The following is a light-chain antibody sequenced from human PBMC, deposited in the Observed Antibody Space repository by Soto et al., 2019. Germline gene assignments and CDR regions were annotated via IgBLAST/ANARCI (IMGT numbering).Light chain of an antibody. CDR1: QSMSNW. J-gene: IGKJ1*01. V-gene: IGKV1-5*03. CDR2: TAS. CDR3: QQYNSYPWT. Sequence: DIQMTQSPSTLSASVGDRVTITCRASQSMSNWLAWYQQKPGKAPNLLIYTASSLESGVPSRFRGSGSGTEFTLTISSLQPDDFATYYCQQYNSYPWTFGQGTKVEIK.